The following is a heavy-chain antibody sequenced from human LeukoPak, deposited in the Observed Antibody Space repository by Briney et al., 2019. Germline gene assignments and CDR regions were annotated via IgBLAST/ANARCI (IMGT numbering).Heavy chain of an antibody. Sequence: GGSLRLSCAASGFTFSSYWMSWVRQAPGKGLQWVANIKYDGSENYYVDSVKGRFTISRDNARNSVFLQMNNLRAEDTAVYYCARARGFDMWGQGTKVTVSS. D-gene: IGHD3-10*01. V-gene: IGHV3-7*01. J-gene: IGHJ3*02. CDR3: ARARGFDM. CDR1: GFTFSSYW. CDR2: IKYDGSEN.